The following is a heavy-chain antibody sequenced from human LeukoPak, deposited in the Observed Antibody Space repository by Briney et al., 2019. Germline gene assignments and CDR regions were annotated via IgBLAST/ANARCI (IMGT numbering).Heavy chain of an antibody. V-gene: IGHV4-59*01. D-gene: IGHD5-24*01. J-gene: IGHJ3*02. CDR1: GGSISSYY. CDR3: ARDVATIRSRDAFDI. Sequence: SETLSLTCTVSGGSISSYYWSWIRQPPGKGLEWIGYIYYSGSTNYNPSLKSRVTISVDTSKNQFSLKLSSVTAADTAVYYCARDVATIRSRDAFDIWGQGTMVTVSS. CDR2: IYYSGST.